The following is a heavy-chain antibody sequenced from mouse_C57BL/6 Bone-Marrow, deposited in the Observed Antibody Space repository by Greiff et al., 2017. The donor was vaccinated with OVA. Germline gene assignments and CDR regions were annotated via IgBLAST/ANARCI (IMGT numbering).Heavy chain of an antibody. CDR1: GFTFTDYY. CDR3: ARTYYYGSSPFDY. Sequence: EVMLVESGGGLVQPGGSLSLSCAASGFTFTDYYMSWVRQPPGKALEWLGFIRNKANGYTTEYSASVKGRFTISRYNSQSILYLQMNALRAEDSATYYCARTYYYGSSPFDYWGQGTTLTVSS. CDR2: IRNKANGYTT. V-gene: IGHV7-3*01. J-gene: IGHJ2*01. D-gene: IGHD1-1*01.